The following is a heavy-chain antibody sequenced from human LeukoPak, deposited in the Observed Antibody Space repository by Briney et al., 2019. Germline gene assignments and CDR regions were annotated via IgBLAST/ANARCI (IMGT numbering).Heavy chain of an antibody. J-gene: IGHJ4*02. CDR2: ISSSSSYI. CDR1: GFTLSNYS. V-gene: IGHV3-21*01. CDR3: ARDLAYGDDGL. Sequence: TGGSLRLSCAASGFTLSNYSMNWVRQAPGKGLEWVAFISSSSSYIFYADSLKGRFTISRDNAKNSLYLKMNSLRADDTAVYYCARDLAYGDDGLWGQGTLVTVSS. D-gene: IGHD4-17*01.